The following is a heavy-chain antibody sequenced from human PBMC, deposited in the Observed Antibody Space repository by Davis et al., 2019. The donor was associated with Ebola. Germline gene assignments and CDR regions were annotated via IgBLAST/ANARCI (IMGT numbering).Heavy chain of an antibody. V-gene: IGHV3-30*18. Sequence: GGSLRLSCAASGFTFSSYGMHWVRQAPGKGLEWVAVISYDGSNKYYADSVKGRFTIFRDNSKNTLYLQMNSLRAEDTAVYYCAKNIAVARVPDYWGQGTLVTVSS. CDR2: ISYDGSNK. D-gene: IGHD6-19*01. CDR1: GFTFSSYG. CDR3: AKNIAVARVPDY. J-gene: IGHJ4*02.